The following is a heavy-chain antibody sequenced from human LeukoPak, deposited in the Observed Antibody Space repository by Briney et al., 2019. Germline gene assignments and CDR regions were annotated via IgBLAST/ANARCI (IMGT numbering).Heavy chain of an antibody. D-gene: IGHD3-3*01. Sequence: PGGSLRLSCAASGFTFSSYSMNWVRQAPGKGLEWVSSISSSSSYIYYADSVKGRFTISRDNAKNSLYLQMNSLRAEDTAVYYCARDRADFWSGYDDAFDIWGQGTMVTVSS. CDR2: ISSSSSYI. CDR1: GFTFSSYS. V-gene: IGHV3-21*01. J-gene: IGHJ3*02. CDR3: ARDRADFWSGYDDAFDI.